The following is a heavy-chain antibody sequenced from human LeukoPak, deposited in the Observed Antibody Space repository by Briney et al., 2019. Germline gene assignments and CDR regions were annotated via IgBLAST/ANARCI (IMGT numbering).Heavy chain of an antibody. V-gene: IGHV3-74*01. Sequence: GGSLRLSCATSGFTFSSYAMHWVRQAPGKGLVWVSRIHSDGSSTDYADSVKGRFTISRDNAKNTLYLQMNSLRAEDTAVYYCASGPNYFDNSGYYQTFDYWGQGTLVTVSS. D-gene: IGHD3-22*01. CDR3: ASGPNYFDNSGYYQTFDY. CDR2: IHSDGSST. J-gene: IGHJ4*02. CDR1: GFTFSSYA.